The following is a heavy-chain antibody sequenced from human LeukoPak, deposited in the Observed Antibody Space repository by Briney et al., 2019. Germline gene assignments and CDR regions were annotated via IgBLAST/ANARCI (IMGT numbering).Heavy chain of an antibody. D-gene: IGHD6-19*01. J-gene: IGHJ4*02. CDR3: ARDQTSYSSGTIDY. CDR1: GGSIGSYY. CDR2: ISGSGGST. Sequence: ETLSLTCTVSGGSIGSYYWSWIRQPPGKGLEWVSAISGSGGSTYYADSVKGRFTISRDNSKNTLYLQMNSLRAEDTAVYYCARDQTSYSSGTIDYWGQGTLVTVSS. V-gene: IGHV3-23*01.